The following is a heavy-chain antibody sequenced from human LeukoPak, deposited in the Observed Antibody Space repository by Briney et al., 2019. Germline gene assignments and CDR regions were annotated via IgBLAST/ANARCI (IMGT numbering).Heavy chain of an antibody. Sequence: PSETLSLTCAVSGYSISSGYYWGWIRQPPGKGLEWIGSIYHSGSTYYHPSLKSRVTISVDTSKNQFSLKLSSVTAADTAVYYCASGYGGNINWFDPWGQGTLVTVSS. D-gene: IGHD4-23*01. J-gene: IGHJ5*02. CDR2: IYHSGST. CDR3: ASGYGGNINWFDP. CDR1: GYSISSGYY. V-gene: IGHV4-38-2*01.